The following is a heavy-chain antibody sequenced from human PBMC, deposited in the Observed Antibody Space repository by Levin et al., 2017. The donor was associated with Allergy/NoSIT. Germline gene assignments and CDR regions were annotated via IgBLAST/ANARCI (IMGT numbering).Heavy chain of an antibody. D-gene: IGHD1-26*01. CDR1: GGTFSSYA. CDR2: IIPIFGTA. Sequence: SVKVSCKASGGTFSSYAISWVRQAPGQGLEWMGGIIPIFGTANYAQKFQGRVTITADESTSTAYMELSSLRSEDTAVYYCARDLSGSYEHGGFPLDYWGQGTLVTVSS. J-gene: IGHJ4*02. CDR3: ARDLSGSYEHGGFPLDY. V-gene: IGHV1-69*13.